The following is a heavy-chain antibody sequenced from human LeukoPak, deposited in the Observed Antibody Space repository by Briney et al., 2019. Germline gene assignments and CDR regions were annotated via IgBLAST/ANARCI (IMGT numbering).Heavy chain of an antibody. CDR1: GFTFMSYG. J-gene: IGHJ6*02. CDR2: ISYDGGSE. CDR3: AKDRDRLFSMDYFYGMDV. V-gene: IGHV3-30*18. Sequence: GGSLRLSCAASGFTFMSYGMHWVRQAPGKGLEWVAFISYDGGSEYYLDSVKGRFTISRDNSKNTLYLQMNSLRTDDTALYYCAKDRDRLFSMDYFYGMDVWGQGTTVTVSS. D-gene: IGHD3-10*01.